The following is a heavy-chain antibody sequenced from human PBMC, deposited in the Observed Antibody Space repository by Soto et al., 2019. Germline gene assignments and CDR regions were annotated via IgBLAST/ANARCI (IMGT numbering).Heavy chain of an antibody. CDR3: ARSAVAGTAYYGMDV. D-gene: IGHD6-19*01. J-gene: IGHJ6*02. Sequence: QVQLVQSGAEVKKPGASVKVSCKASGYTFTSYYMHWVRQAPGQGLEWMGIINPSGGSTSYAQKFQGRVTMTRDTSTSTVYMELSSLRSEDTAVYYCARSAVAGTAYYGMDVWGQGTTVTVSS. CDR1: GYTFTSYY. CDR2: INPSGGST. V-gene: IGHV1-46*01.